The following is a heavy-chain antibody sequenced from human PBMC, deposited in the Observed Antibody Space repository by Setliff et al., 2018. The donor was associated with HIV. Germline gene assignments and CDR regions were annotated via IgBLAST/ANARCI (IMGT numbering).Heavy chain of an antibody. J-gene: IGHJ4*02. Sequence: SETLSLTCDVSGFSISSGSYYWSWIRQPAGKGLEWIGRIYTSGSTNYNPSLKSRVTISVDTSKNQFSLKLSSVTAADTAVYYCARGGSGSPFDYWGQGTLVTVSS. D-gene: IGHD1-26*01. CDR2: IYTSGST. CDR3: ARGGSGSPFDY. CDR1: GFSISSGSYY. V-gene: IGHV4-61*02.